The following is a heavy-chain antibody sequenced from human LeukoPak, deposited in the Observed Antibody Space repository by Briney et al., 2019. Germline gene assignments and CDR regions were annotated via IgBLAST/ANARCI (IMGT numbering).Heavy chain of an antibody. CDR3: ATESSAALDY. J-gene: IGHJ4*02. CDR2: IDTGGYT. Sequence: GGSLRLSCATSGLSFSSKFLNWVRQAPGTGLQYVSSIDTGGYTYYADSVKGRFTISRDNAKNSLYLQMNSLRSEDTSVYFCATESSAALDYWGQGTLVTVSS. D-gene: IGHD6-13*01. CDR1: GLSFSSKF. V-gene: IGHV3-69-1*01.